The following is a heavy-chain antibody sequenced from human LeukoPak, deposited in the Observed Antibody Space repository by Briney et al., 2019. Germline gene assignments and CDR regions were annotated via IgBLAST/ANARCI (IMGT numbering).Heavy chain of an antibody. CDR3: ARQTGVGLFILP. CDR2: IYYTGNT. J-gene: IGHJ4*02. V-gene: IGHV4-39*01. D-gene: IGHD3-3*01. CDR1: GGSISFSSYY. Sequence: SETLSLTCTVSGGSISFSSYYWGWIRQPPGKGLEWIGSIYYTGNTYSNSSLKSRVSMFVDTSKNQFSLILTSVTAADTAVYYCARQTGVGLFILPGGQGTLVTVSS.